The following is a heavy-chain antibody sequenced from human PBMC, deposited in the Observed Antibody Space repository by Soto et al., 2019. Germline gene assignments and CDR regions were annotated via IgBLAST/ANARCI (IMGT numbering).Heavy chain of an antibody. J-gene: IGHJ4*02. Sequence: QITLKESGPTLVKPTQTLTLTCTFSGFSLTTSGVGVGWIRQPPGKALEWLALIYWDDDKRYSPSLQSRVTISKDTSENQVVLTMTNVDPVDTATYYCAHSRAPRIFDYWGQGTLVTVSS. CDR1: GFSLTTSGVG. D-gene: IGHD3-10*01. CDR2: IYWDDDK. CDR3: AHSRAPRIFDY. V-gene: IGHV2-5*02.